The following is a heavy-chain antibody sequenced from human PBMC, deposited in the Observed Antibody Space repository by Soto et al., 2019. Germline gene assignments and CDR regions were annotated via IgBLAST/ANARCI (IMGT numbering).Heavy chain of an antibody. CDR1: GYTFTSYD. D-gene: IGHD1-26*01. V-gene: IGHV1-8*01. CDR2: MNANSGTK. J-gene: IGHJ5*02. CDR3: AREREGSGFDP. Sequence: QVQLVQSGAEVKKPGASVKVSCKASGYTFTSYDINWVRQATGQGLEWRGWMNANSGTKAYAQKFQGRVNTSRNTPIGTAYMELSSLRSEDTAVYYCAREREGSGFDPWGQGTLGTVSS.